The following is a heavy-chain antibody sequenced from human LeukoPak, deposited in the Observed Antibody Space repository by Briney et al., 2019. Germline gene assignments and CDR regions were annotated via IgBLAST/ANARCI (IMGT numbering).Heavy chain of an antibody. CDR3: AKEKALRDYDILTGYFDY. Sequence: PGGSLRLSCAASGFTFRTYAMSWVRQAPGKGLEWVSTISGGGGSTYYADSVKGRFTISRDSSRNTLYLQMNSLRAEDTAVSFCAKEKALRDYDILTGYFDYWGQGTLVTVSS. CDR2: ISGGGGST. CDR1: GFTFRTYA. J-gene: IGHJ4*02. V-gene: IGHV3-23*01. D-gene: IGHD3-9*01.